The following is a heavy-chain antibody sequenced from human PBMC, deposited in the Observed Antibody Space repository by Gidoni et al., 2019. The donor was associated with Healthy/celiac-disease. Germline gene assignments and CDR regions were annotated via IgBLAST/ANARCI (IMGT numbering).Heavy chain of an antibody. CDR2: ISYDGSNK. CDR3: AKDLMVRGVIRGGFDY. J-gene: IGHJ4*02. V-gene: IGHV3-30*18. D-gene: IGHD3-10*01. CDR1: GFTFSSYG. Sequence: QVQLVESGGGVVQPGRSLRLSCAASGFTFSSYGMHWVRQAPGKGLEWVAVISYDGSNKYYADSVKGRFTISRDNSKNTLYLQMNSLRAEDTAVYYCAKDLMVRGVIRGGFDYWGQGTLVTVSS.